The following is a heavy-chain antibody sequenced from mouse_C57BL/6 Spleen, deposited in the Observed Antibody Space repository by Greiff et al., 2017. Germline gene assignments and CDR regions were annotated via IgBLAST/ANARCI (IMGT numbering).Heavy chain of an antibody. CDR2: IDPSDSYT. Sequence: QVQLQQPGAELVKPGASVKLSCKASGYTFTSYWMQWVKQRPGQGLEWIGEIDPSDSYTNYNQKFKGKATLTVDTSSSTAYMQLSSLTSEDSAVYNCARVYGSSHFDYWGQGTTLTVSS. D-gene: IGHD1-1*01. J-gene: IGHJ2*01. V-gene: IGHV1-50*01. CDR3: ARVYGSSHFDY. CDR1: GYTFTSYW.